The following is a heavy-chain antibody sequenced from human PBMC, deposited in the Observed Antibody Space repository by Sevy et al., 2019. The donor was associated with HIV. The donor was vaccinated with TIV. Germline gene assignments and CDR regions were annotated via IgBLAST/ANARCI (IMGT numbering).Heavy chain of an antibody. Sequence: ASVQVSCKASGYTFTSYGISWVRQAPGQGLEWMGWISAYNGNTNYAQKLQGRVTMTTDTSTRTAYMELRSLRSDDTAVYYCAREAELGYCSSTSCYGPGEYYYYGMDVWGQGTTVTVSS. D-gene: IGHD2-2*01. J-gene: IGHJ6*02. CDR1: GYTFTSYG. CDR3: AREAELGYCSSTSCYGPGEYYYYGMDV. CDR2: ISAYNGNT. V-gene: IGHV1-18*04.